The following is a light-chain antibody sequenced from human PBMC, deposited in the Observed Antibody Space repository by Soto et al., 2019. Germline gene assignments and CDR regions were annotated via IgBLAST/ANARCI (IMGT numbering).Light chain of an antibody. J-gene: IGLJ3*02. CDR3: AAWDVSLGV. Sequence: QSVLTQPPSASGTPGQRVTIACSGSSSNIGTNTVIWYQQLPGAAPKLLIYSDNQRPSGVPDRFSGSKSGTSASLAISGLQSEDEADYYCAAWDVSLGVFGGGTQLTVL. CDR1: SSNIGTNT. CDR2: SDN. V-gene: IGLV1-44*01.